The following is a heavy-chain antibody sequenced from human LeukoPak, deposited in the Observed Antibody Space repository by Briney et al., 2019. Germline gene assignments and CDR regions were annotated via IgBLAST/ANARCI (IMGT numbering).Heavy chain of an antibody. Sequence: PSETLSLTCTVSGGSISSYYWSWIRQPPGKGLEWIGYIYYSGSTYYNPSLKSRVTISVDTSKNQFSLKLSSVNAADTAVYYCARALGGSYSYDFWSGYYGFDYWGQGTLVTVSS. CDR1: GGSISSYY. CDR3: ARALGGSYSYDFWSGYYGFDY. V-gene: IGHV4-59*12. CDR2: IYYSGST. D-gene: IGHD3-3*01. J-gene: IGHJ4*02.